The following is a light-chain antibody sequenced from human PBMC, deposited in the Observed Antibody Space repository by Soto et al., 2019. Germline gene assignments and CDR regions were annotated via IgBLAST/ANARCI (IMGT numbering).Light chain of an antibody. CDR3: QQYGCSPPYT. J-gene: IGKJ2*01. V-gene: IGKV3-20*01. CDR1: QSVSSSY. Sequence: EIVLTQSPGTLSLSPGERATLSCRASQSVSSSYVAWYQQKPGQAPRLLIYGASSRTTGIPDRFSGSWSGTDFSLTSSRLAPEDFAVYYYQQYGCSPPYTFGQGTKLEIK. CDR2: GAS.